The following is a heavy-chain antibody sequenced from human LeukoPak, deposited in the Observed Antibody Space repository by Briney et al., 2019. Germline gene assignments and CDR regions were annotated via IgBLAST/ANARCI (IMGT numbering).Heavy chain of an antibody. V-gene: IGHV3-30*18. J-gene: IGHJ6*02. CDR1: GFTFSSYG. D-gene: IGHD1-26*01. CDR3: AKDPRALRIGFTTRGMDV. Sequence: PGRSLRLSCAASGFTFSSYGMHWVRQAPGKGLEWVAVISYDGSNKYYADSVKGRFTISRDNSKNTLYLQMNSLRAEDTAVYYCAKDPRALRIGFTTRGMDVWGQGTTVTVSS. CDR2: ISYDGSNK.